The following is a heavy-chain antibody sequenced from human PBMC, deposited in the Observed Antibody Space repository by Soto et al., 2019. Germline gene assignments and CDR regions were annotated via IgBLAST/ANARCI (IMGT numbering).Heavy chain of an antibody. D-gene: IGHD2-2*01. CDR3: ARDSCSSTSCFD. V-gene: IGHV3-21*01. J-gene: IGHJ4*02. CDR2: ISSSSSYI. Sequence: EVQLVESGGGLVKPGGSLRLSCAASGFTFSIYSMNWVRQAPGKGLEWVSSISSSSSYIYYADSVKGRFTISRDNAKNSLYLQMNSLRAEDTAVYYCARDSCSSTSCFDWGQGTLVTVSS. CDR1: GFTFSIYS.